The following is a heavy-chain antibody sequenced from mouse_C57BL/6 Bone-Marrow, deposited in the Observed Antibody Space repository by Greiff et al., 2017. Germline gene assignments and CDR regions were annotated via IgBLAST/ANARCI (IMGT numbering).Heavy chain of an antibody. J-gene: IGHJ3*01. CDR1: GFTFSSYA. CDR2: ISDGGSYT. V-gene: IGHV5-4*01. Sequence: EVKVVESGGGLVKPGGSLKLSCAASGFTFSSYAMSWVRQTPEKRLEWVATISDGGSYTYYPDNVKGRFTISRDNAKNNLYLQMSHLKSEDTAMYYCARDGGLGLFAYWGQGTLVTVSA. D-gene: IGHD2-4*01. CDR3: ARDGGLGLFAY.